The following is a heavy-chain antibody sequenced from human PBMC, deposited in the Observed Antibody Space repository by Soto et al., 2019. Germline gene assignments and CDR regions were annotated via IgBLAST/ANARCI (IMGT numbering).Heavy chain of an antibody. V-gene: IGHV1-69*13. D-gene: IGHD3-22*01. CDR3: ASCPKNDYYDSRAYYYLAYFDS. CDR1: GGTFSSYA. J-gene: IGHJ5*01. Sequence: SVKVSCKASGGTFSSYAISWVRQAPGQGLEWMGGIIPIFGTANYAQKFQGRVTITADESTSTAYMELSSLRSEDTAVYYCASCPKNDYYDSRAYYYLAYFDSWGQGPLV. CDR2: IIPIFGTA.